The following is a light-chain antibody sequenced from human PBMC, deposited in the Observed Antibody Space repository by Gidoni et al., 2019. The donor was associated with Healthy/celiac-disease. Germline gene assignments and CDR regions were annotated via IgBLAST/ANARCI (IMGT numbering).Light chain of an antibody. CDR3: QVWDSSSDPVV. V-gene: IGLV3-21*04. J-gene: IGLJ2*01. CDR1: NIVSKS. CDR2: YDS. Sequence: SYVLTQPPSVSVAPGKTARITCGGNNIVSKSVHWYQQKPGQAPVLVIYYDSDRPSGIPERFSGSNSGNTATLTISRVEAGDEADYYCQVWDSSSDPVVFGGGTKLTVL.